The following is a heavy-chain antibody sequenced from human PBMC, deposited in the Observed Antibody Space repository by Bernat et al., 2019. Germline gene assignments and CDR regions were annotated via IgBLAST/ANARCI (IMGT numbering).Heavy chain of an antibody. CDR3: AKDDLAVGVYPSFDY. J-gene: IGHJ4*02. CDR2: IRYDGSDK. V-gene: IGHV3-30*02. CDR1: GFTFSSCG. Sequence: VQLLESRGGVVQPGGSLRLSCAASGFTFSSCGIHWVRQAPGRGLEWVSFIRYDGSDKYYADSVKGRFTISRDNPKNTLYLQMNSLRPEDTAVYYCAKDDLAVGVYPSFDYWGLGTLVTVSS. D-gene: IGHD6-19*01.